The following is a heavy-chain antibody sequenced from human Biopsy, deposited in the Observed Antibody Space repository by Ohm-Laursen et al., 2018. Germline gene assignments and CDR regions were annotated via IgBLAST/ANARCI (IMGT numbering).Heavy chain of an antibody. Sequence: GTLSLTCTVSGGSFTGHYWSWIRQPPGKGLEWIGHISYTGYTSYNASLKSRVTISVDTSRNHFSLRLSSLTAADTAVYYCAKGSNDYGGLYFPRWGQGTLLTVSS. CDR1: GGSFTGHY. J-gene: IGHJ4*02. CDR3: AKGSNDYGGLYFPR. D-gene: IGHD4-23*01. V-gene: IGHV4-59*11. CDR2: ISYTGYT.